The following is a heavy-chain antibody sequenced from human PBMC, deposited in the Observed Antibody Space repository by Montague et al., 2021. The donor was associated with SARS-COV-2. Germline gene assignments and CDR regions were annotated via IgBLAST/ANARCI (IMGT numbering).Heavy chain of an antibody. CDR3: ARVFRGQRLAFDF. J-gene: IGHJ4*02. CDR1: GSSITSYH. V-gene: IGHV4-59*12. D-gene: IGHD6-25*01. CDR2: IYSSGSA. Sequence: SETLSLTCTVSGSSITSYHWSWIRQAPGKGLEWIAYIYSSGSASYNPSLRSRVTMSVDKSTNQFSLRLNSVTAADTAVYYCARVFRGQRLAFDFWGQGALVIVSS.